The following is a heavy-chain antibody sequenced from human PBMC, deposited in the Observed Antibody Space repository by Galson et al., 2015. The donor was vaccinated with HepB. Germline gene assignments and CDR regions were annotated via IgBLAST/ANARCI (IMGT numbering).Heavy chain of an antibody. CDR1: GGTFSSYA. Sequence: SVKVSCKASGGTFSSYAISWVRQAPGQGLEWMGGIIPIFGTANYAQKFQGRVTITADKSTSTAYMELSSLRSEDTAVYYCARGRRVLRYFDWLLSDDAFDIWGQGTMVTVSS. D-gene: IGHD3-9*01. V-gene: IGHV1-69*06. CDR2: IIPIFGTA. CDR3: ARGRRVLRYFDWLLSDDAFDI. J-gene: IGHJ3*02.